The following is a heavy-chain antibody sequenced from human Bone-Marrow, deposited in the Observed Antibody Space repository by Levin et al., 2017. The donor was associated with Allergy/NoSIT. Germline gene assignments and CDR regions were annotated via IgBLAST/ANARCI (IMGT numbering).Heavy chain of an antibody. CDR2: INHSGST. CDR3: ARVARYYGSGSYYNYYYYYGMDV. CDR1: GGSFSGYY. J-gene: IGHJ6*02. D-gene: IGHD3-10*01. V-gene: IGHV4-34*01. Sequence: PSETLSLTCAVYGGSFSGYYWSWIRQPPGKGLEWIGEINHSGSTNYNPSLKSRVTISVDTSKNQFSLKLSSVTAADTAVYYCARVARYYGSGSYYNYYYYYGMDVWGQGTTVTVSS.